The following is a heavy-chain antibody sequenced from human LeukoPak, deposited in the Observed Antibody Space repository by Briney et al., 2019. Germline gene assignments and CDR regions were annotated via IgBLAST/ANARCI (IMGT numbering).Heavy chain of an antibody. CDR1: GFSFRNYW. J-gene: IGHJ4*02. V-gene: IGHV3-7*01. CDR3: ARDGGLHTNFDY. CDR2: AKPDGSAE. D-gene: IGHD2-15*01. Sequence: GGSLRLSCAASGFSFRNYWMGWVRQAPGKGLEWVANAKPDGSAEYYADSVRGRFSTSRDNANNLLYLQMNSLRAEDTAVYYCARDGGLHTNFDYWGQGTLVTVSS.